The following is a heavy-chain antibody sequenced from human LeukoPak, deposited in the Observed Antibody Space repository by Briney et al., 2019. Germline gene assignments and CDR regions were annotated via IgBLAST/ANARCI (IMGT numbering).Heavy chain of an antibody. CDR3: ARGTDTAMALDYYYYYYMDV. J-gene: IGHJ6*03. CDR1: GGTFSSYA. Sequence: ASVKVSCKASGGTFSSYAISWVRQAPGQGLEWMGRIIPIFGTANYAQKFQGRVTITTDESTSTAYMELSSLRSEDTAVYYCARGTDTAMALDYYYYYYMDVWGKGTTVTVPS. CDR2: IIPIFGTA. V-gene: IGHV1-69*05. D-gene: IGHD5-18*01.